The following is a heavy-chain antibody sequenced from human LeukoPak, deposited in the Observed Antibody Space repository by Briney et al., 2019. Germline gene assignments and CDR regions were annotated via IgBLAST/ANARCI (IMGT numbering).Heavy chain of an antibody. V-gene: IGHV3-74*01. D-gene: IGHD4-23*01. J-gene: IGHJ4*02. Sequence: GGSLRLSCVASGFAFNTYLMYWVRQVAGKGLVWVSRIMPDGSSTEYADSVKGRFTISRDNAKNTLYLQMNSLRAEDTAMYYCTTLYGNSLDYWGQGTLVTVSS. CDR3: TTLYGNSLDY. CDR2: IMPDGSST. CDR1: GFAFNTYL.